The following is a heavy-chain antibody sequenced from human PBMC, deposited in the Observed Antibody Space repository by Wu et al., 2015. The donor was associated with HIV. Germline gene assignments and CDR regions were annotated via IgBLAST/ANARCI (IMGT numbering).Heavy chain of an antibody. CDR1: GYRFTSHG. CDR2: ISTYNGNR. Sequence: QVQLVQSGAEVKKPGASVKASCKASGYRFTSHGISWVRQAPGQGLEWMGWISTYNGNRNYVQKFQGRVTMTTDTSTNTAYMELRSLRSDDTAIYYCARAGCSSISCWYYFDYWGQGTLVTVSS. D-gene: IGHD2-2*01. V-gene: IGHV1-18*01. J-gene: IGHJ4*02. CDR3: ARAGCSSISCWYYFDY.